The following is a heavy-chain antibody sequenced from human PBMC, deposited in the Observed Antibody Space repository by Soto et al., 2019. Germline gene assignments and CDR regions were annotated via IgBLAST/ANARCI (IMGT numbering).Heavy chain of an antibody. CDR1: GGSMSSLY. J-gene: IGHJ4*02. CDR3: ARADPDASVGF. V-gene: IGHV4-59*11. D-gene: IGHD3-16*01. Sequence: SETLSLTCTVSGGSMSSLYWTWLRQPPGKGLEWIGYISYSGSSYYNPSLKSRVTISADTSRNQFSLRLTSVIAADTAVYFCARADPDASVGFWGQGTLVTV. CDR2: ISYSGSS.